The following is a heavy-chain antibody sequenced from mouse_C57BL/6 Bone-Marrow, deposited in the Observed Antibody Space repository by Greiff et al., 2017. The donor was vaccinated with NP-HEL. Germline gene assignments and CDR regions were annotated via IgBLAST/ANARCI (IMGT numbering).Heavy chain of an antibody. CDR2: IYPGGGYT. J-gene: IGHJ2*01. Sequence: VQLQQSGAELVRPGTSVKMSCKASGYTFTNYWIGWAKQRPGHGLEWIGDIYPGGGYTNYNEKFKGKATLTVDKSSSTAYMQFSSLTSEDSAIYYCARWDGYHFDYWGQGTTLTVSS. D-gene: IGHD2-3*01. CDR1: GYTFTNYW. V-gene: IGHV1-63*01. CDR3: ARWDGYHFDY.